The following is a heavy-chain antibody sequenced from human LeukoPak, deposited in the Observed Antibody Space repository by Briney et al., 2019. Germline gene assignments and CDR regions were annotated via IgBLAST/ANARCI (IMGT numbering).Heavy chain of an antibody. D-gene: IGHD3-3*01. CDR2: IYYSGST. CDR1: GGSISSYY. J-gene: IGHJ4*02. Sequence: SETLSLTCTVSGGSISSYYWSWIRQPPGKGLEWIGYIYYSGSTNYNPSLKSRVTISVDTSKNQFSLKLSSVTAADTAVYYCARYDFWSGLYFDYWGRGTLVTASS. CDR3: ARYDFWSGLYFDY. V-gene: IGHV4-59*01.